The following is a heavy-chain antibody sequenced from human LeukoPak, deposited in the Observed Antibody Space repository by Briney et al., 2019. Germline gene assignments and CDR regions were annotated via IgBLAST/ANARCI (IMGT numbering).Heavy chain of an antibody. CDR3: ARDSDSGSYYPFDY. J-gene: IGHJ4*02. V-gene: IGHV1-8*01. Sequence: ASVKVSCKASGYTFSSNDINWVRQATGQGLEWMGWMNPHSGNTGYAQKFQGRVTMTEDTSTDTAYMELSSLRSEDTAVYYCARDSDSGSYYPFDYWGQGTLVTVSS. CDR2: MNPHSGNT. D-gene: IGHD1-26*01. CDR1: GYTFSSND.